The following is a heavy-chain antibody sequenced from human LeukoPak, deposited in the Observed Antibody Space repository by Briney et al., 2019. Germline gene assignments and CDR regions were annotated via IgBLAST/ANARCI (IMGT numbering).Heavy chain of an antibody. J-gene: IGHJ4*02. V-gene: IGHV4-34*01. D-gene: IGHD3-10*01. Sequence: PSETLSLTCAVDGGSFSGYYWSWIRQPPGKGLEWIGEINHSGSLNSTPSLKSRVTISVDTSKNQFSLKLRSVTAADTAVYYCARADYGSGNFDYWGQGTLVTVSS. CDR3: ARADYGSGNFDY. CDR2: INHSGSL. CDR1: GGSFSGYY.